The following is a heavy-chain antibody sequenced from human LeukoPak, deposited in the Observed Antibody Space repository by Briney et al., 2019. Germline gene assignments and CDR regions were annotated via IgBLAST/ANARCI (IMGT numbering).Heavy chain of an antibody. V-gene: IGHV3-66*01. J-gene: IGHJ4*02. CDR1: GFAFTDYS. CDR2: IYSAGST. CDR3: GRDGGGGYFDY. D-gene: IGHD3-16*01. Sequence: GGSLRLSCAAAGFAFTDYSMNWVRRAPGKGLEWVSVIYSAGSTYYADSVKGRFTISRDNSKNTLYLQMNSLRGEDTAVYYCGRDGGGGYFDYWGQGTLVTVSS.